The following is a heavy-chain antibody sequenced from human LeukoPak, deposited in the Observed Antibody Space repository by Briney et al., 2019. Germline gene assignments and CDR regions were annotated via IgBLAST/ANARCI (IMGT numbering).Heavy chain of an antibody. J-gene: IGHJ3*02. CDR3: AREAYGGNPPDDAFDI. CDR1: GYIITGYY. V-gene: IGHV1-2*06. CDR2: IYPKSGGT. D-gene: IGHD4-23*01. Sequence: GASVKVSCKASGYIITGYYLHWVRQAPGQGLEWMGRIYPKSGGTNYAQKFQGRVSMTKDTSISIAYMELSRLRSDDTAVYYCAREAYGGNPPDDAFDIWGQGTIVTVSS.